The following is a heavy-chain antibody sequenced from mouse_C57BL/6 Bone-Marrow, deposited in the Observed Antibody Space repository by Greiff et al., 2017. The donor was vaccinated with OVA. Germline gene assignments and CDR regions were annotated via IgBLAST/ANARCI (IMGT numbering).Heavy chain of an antibody. D-gene: IGHD2-3*01. Sequence: QVQLKESGPGLVAPSQSLSITCTVSGFSLTSYGVHWVRQPPGKGLEWLVVIWSDGSTTYNSALKSRLSISKDNSKSQVFLKMNSLQTDDTAMYYCARHRGWFHNPYYYAMDYWGQGTSVTVSS. CDR1: GFSLTSYG. CDR2: IWSDGST. J-gene: IGHJ4*01. V-gene: IGHV2-6-1*01. CDR3: ARHRGWFHNPYYYAMDY.